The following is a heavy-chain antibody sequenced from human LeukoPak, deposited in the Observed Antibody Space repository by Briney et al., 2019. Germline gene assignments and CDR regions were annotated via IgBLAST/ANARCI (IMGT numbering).Heavy chain of an antibody. D-gene: IGHD1-20*01. CDR1: GFTFSDYH. J-gene: IGHJ4*02. Sequence: GGSLRLSCAASGFTFSDYHMSWVRQAPGKGLEWVSYISSSGSTIYYADSVKGRFTISRDNAKNSLYLQMNSLRAEDTAVYYCAKITGKGRHYFDYWGQGTLVTVSS. CDR3: AKITGKGRHYFDY. CDR2: ISSSGSTI. V-gene: IGHV3-11*01.